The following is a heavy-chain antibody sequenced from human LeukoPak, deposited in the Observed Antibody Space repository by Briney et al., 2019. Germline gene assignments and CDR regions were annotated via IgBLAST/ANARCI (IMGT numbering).Heavy chain of an antibody. V-gene: IGHV3-30*03. D-gene: IGHD3-16*02. Sequence: GGSLRLSCAASGFTFGSYGMHWVRQSPGRGLEWGSFISFDGSNEFYADSLKGRFTISRDNSKDTLYLQMDSLRAEDTALYYCAREEHDYVWGSYRYYYYYGIDVWGQGTTVTVSS. CDR2: ISFDGSNE. J-gene: IGHJ6*02. CDR1: GFTFGSYG. CDR3: AREEHDYVWGSYRYYYYYGIDV.